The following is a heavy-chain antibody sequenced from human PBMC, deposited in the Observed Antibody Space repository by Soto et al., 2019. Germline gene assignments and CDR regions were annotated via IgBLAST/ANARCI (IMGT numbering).Heavy chain of an antibody. J-gene: IGHJ6*02. CDR3: ARDRDRRNYYYYNAMDV. CDR1: GYTFSTYG. CDR2: FNTGNGDT. Sequence: ASVKVSCKASGYTFSTYGIHWVRQAPGQRLEWMGWFNTGNGDTKYSQKFQGRVTLTGDTSASTASMELSGLRSADTAVYYCARDRDRRNYYYYNAMDVWGQGTTVTVSS. D-gene: IGHD3-22*01. V-gene: IGHV1-3*04.